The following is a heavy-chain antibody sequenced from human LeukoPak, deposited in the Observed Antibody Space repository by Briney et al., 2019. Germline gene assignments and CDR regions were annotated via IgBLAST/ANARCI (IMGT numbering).Heavy chain of an antibody. CDR2: INSDGSST. CDR1: GFTFSSYW. D-gene: IGHD6-19*01. J-gene: IGHJ4*02. CDR3: ARPRYSSGWNDY. V-gene: IGHV3-74*01. Sequence: GGSLRLSCAASGFTFSSYWMHWVRQAPGKGLVWVSRINSDGSSTSYADSVKGRFTIPRDNAKNTLYVQMNSLRAEDTAVYYCARPRYSSGWNDYWGQGTLVTVSS.